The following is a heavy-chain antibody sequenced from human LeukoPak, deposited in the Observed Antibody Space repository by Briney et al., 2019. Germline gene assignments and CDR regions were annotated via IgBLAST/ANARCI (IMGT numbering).Heavy chain of an antibody. CDR3: ARTHSNQPESYYYYGLGV. D-gene: IGHD1-14*01. CDR2: IIPVFGTP. Sequence: SVKVSCKASGGAFSSYATTWVRQAPGQGLEWMGGIIPVFGTPDYAQKFQDRVTITADESTSTVYMEMSSLRFEDTAVYYCARTHSNQPESYYYYGLGVWGQGTTVTVSS. J-gene: IGHJ6*02. V-gene: IGHV1-69*13. CDR1: GGAFSSYA.